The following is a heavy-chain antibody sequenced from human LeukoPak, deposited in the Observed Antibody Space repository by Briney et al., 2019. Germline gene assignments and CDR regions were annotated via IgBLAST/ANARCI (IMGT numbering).Heavy chain of an antibody. CDR1: GDSISSSSSY. Sequence: NPSETLSLTCTVSGDSISSSSSYWGWIRQPPGKGLEWIGSIYYSGSTNYNPSLKSRVTISVDTSKNQFSLKLRSVTAADTAVYYCARVTGYMIEDYFDYWGQGILVTVSS. CDR2: IYYSGST. CDR3: ARVTGYMIEDYFDY. J-gene: IGHJ4*02. D-gene: IGHD3-9*01. V-gene: IGHV4-39*07.